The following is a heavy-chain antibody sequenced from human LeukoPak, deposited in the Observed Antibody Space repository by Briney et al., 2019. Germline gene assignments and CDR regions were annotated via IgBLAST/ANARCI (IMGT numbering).Heavy chain of an antibody. CDR1: GFTFSNYA. V-gene: IGHV3-23*01. J-gene: IGHJ3*01. Sequence: GGSLRLSCAASGFTFSNYAFVWVRQAPGKGLEWASAISGSGGRTIHADSVKGRFTISRDNSRNTLYLQMNSLRADDTAIYYCGRDPNGDYIGAFDFWGQGTMVSVSS. CDR3: GRDPNGDYIGAFDF. D-gene: IGHD4-17*01. CDR2: ISGSGGRT.